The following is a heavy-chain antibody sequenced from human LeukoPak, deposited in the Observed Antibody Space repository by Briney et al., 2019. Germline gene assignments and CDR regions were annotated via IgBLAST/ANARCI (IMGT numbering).Heavy chain of an antibody. CDR1: GGSISSYY. CDR2: IYASGST. CDR3: ARDSNLEYSSSRGLGR. Sequence: PSETLSLTCTVSGGSISSYYWSWIRQPAGKGLEWIGRIYASGSTYYNPSLKSLVTMSVDTSKNQFSLGLTTVTAADTAVYYCARDSNLEYSSSRGLGRWGQGTLVTVSS. D-gene: IGHD6-6*01. J-gene: IGHJ4*02. V-gene: IGHV4-4*07.